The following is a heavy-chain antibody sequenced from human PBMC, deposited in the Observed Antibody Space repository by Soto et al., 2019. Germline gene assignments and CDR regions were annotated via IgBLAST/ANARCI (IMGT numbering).Heavy chain of an antibody. D-gene: IGHD5-18*01. CDR3: ARGRIQLWFSMLDS. V-gene: IGHV1-18*01. J-gene: IGHJ4*02. CDR1: GPTLTSYG. Sequence: SVKVSCRTSGPTLTSYGILWVRQAPGQGLELMGWLSAYNGETKEAEKFQGSVAMTTDTPATKADMELRSLISDDTAVYYCARGRIQLWFSMLDSCGEGTLVTVSA. CDR2: LSAYNGET.